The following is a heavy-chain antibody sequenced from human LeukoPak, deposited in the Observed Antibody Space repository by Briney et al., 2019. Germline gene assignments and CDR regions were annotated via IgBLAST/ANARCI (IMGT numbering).Heavy chain of an antibody. CDR3: AREAINAFDI. CDR2: IYYSGST. CDR1: GGSISSYY. V-gene: IGHV4-59*01. Sequence: SETLSLTCTVSGGSISSYYWSWIRQPPGKGLEWIGYIYYSGSTNYNPSLKSRVTISVDTSKNQFSLELSSVTAADTAVYYCAREAINAFDIWGQGTMVTVSS. J-gene: IGHJ3*02.